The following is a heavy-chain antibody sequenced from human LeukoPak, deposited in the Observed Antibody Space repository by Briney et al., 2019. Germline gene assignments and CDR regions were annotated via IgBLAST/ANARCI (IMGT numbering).Heavy chain of an antibody. V-gene: IGHV3-48*01. J-gene: IGHJ4*02. CDR1: GFTFSSYS. Sequence: GGSLRLSCAASGFTFSSYSMNWVRQAPGKGLEWVSYISTSSSTIYYADSVKGRFTISRDNAKNSLYLQMNSLRAEDTAVYYCARGVFFSSWDTATDYWGQGPLVTVSS. D-gene: IGHD6-13*01. CDR3: ARGVFFSSWDTATDY. CDR2: ISTSSSTI.